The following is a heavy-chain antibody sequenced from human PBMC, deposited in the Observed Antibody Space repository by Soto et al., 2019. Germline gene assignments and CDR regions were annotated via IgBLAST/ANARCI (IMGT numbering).Heavy chain of an antibody. CDR3: ARASYDSSGYYYFDY. Sequence: GESLKISCKGSGYSFTSYWIGWVRQMPGKGLEWMGIIYPGDSDTRYSPSFQGQVTISADKSISTAYLQWSSLKASDTAMYYCARASYDSSGYYYFDYWGQGTLVTVSS. J-gene: IGHJ4*02. D-gene: IGHD3-22*01. CDR2: IYPGDSDT. CDR1: GYSFTSYW. V-gene: IGHV5-51*01.